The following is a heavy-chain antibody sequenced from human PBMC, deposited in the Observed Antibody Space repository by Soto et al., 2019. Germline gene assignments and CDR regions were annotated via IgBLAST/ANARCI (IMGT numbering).Heavy chain of an antibody. V-gene: IGHV3-30*18. D-gene: IGHD5-18*01. CDR3: AKDLRLWSTDYYYYGMDV. CDR1: GFTFSSYG. J-gene: IGHJ6*02. CDR2: ISYDGSKE. Sequence: QVQLVESGGGVVQPGRSLRLSCAASGFTFSSYGMQWVRQAPGKGLEWVAVISYDGSKEFYADSVKGRFTISRDNSKNTPYLQMNILRAEDTAVYYCAKDLRLWSTDYYYYGMDVWGQGTTVTVSS.